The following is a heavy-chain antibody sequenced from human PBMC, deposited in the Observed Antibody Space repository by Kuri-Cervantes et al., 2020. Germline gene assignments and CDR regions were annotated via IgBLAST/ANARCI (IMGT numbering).Heavy chain of an antibody. CDR2: ISSSGSTI. V-gene: IGHV3-48*03. J-gene: IGHJ6*02. D-gene: IGHD2-15*01. CDR1: GFTFSSYE. CDR3: VLAATGRGGMDV. Sequence: GESLKISCAASGFTFSSYEMNWVRQAPGKGLEWVSYISSSGSTIYYADSVKGRFTISRDNAKNSLYLQMNTLRAEDTAVYYCVLAATGRGGMDVWGQGTTVTVSS.